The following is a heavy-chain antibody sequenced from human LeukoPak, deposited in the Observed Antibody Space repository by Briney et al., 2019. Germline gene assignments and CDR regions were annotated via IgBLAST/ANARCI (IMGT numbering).Heavy chain of an antibody. CDR2: IYTSGST. CDR1: GGSISSYY. V-gene: IGHV4-4*07. Sequence: SETLSLTCTVSGGSISSYYWSWIRQPAGKGLEWIGRIYTSGSTNYNPSLKSRVTMSVDTSKNQFSLKLSSVTAADTAVYYCARDRYYDSSGYYWDYFDYWGQGTLVTVSS. CDR3: ARDRYYDSSGYYWDYFDY. J-gene: IGHJ4*02. D-gene: IGHD3-22*01.